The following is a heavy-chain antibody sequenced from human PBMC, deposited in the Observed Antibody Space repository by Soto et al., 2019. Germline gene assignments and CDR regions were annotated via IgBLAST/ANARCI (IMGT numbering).Heavy chain of an antibody. J-gene: IGHJ4*02. CDR1: GCSLTNNNYY. D-gene: IGHD4-17*01. CDR3: VSQRTTVPTQAYFDY. Sequence: SETPSLTCTVSGCSLTNNNYYLGWIRPSPGKGLEWIGSVYYRGRSYSKSSVKSRVTISVDTSKNRFSLSLNSVTASDTAVYFCVSQRTTVPTQAYFDYWGPGALVTVSS. CDR2: VYYRGRS. V-gene: IGHV4-39*01.